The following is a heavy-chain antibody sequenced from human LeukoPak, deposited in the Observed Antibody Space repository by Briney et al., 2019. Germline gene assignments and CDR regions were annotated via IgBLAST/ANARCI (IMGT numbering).Heavy chain of an antibody. J-gene: IGHJ4*02. CDR3: ARVPFTFGGAIVMGYFDY. CDR2: INSNGGST. CDR1: GFTFSSYA. Sequence: ETGGSLRLSCAASGFTFSSYAMYWVRQAPGKGLGYVSAINSNGGSTYYANSMKGRFTISRDNSKNTLYLQMGSLRAEDMAVYYCARVPFTFGGAIVMGYFDYWGQGTLVTVSS. D-gene: IGHD3-16*02. V-gene: IGHV3-64*01.